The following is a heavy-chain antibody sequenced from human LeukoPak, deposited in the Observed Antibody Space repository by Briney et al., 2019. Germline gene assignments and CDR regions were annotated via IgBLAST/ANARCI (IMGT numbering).Heavy chain of an antibody. D-gene: IGHD2-2*01. CDR2: INHRGTT. CDR1: GESFSHYY. V-gene: IGHV4-34*01. J-gene: IGHJ5*02. CDR3: ARGAFHTSSVWFDP. Sequence: PSETLSLTCAVSGESFSHYYWSWLRQPPGKGLEWIGEINHRGTTNYTPSLKSRVAISIDTSRNQFSLQVTSVTAADTAVFYCARGAFHTSSVWFDPWGQGTLVTVSS.